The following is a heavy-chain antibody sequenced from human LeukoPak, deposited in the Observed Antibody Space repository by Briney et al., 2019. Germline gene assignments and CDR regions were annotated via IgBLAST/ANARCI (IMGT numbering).Heavy chain of an antibody. Sequence: PSETLSLTCTVSGGSISSSSYYWGWIRQPPGKGLEWIGSIYYSGSTYYNPSLKSRVTISVDTSKNQFSLKLSSVTTADTAVYYCAREEGSGSLGFWGQGTLVTVSS. D-gene: IGHD3-10*01. CDR1: GGSISSSSYY. CDR2: IYYSGST. J-gene: IGHJ4*02. CDR3: AREEGSGSLGF. V-gene: IGHV4-39*07.